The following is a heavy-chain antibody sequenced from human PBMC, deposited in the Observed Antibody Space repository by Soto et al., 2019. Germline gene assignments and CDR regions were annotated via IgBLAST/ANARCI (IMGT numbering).Heavy chain of an antibody. CDR1: GYTFTSYG. D-gene: IGHD3-10*01. Sequence: ASVKVSCKASGYTFTSYGISWVRQAPGQGLEWMGWISAYNGNTNYAQKLQGRVTMTTDTSTSTAYMELRSLRSDDTAVYYCARGPYGSGSYALSPPQRNRFDPWGQGTLVTVSS. CDR2: ISAYNGNT. J-gene: IGHJ5*02. V-gene: IGHV1-18*01. CDR3: ARGPYGSGSYALSPPQRNRFDP.